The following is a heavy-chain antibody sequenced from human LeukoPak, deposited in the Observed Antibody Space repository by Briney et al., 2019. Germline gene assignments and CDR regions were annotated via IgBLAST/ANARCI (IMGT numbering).Heavy chain of an antibody. CDR3: ARGGELSNRIDY. D-gene: IGHD3-16*02. CDR2: INHSGST. V-gene: IGHV4-34*01. Sequence: SETLSLTCAVYGGSFSGYYWSWIRQPPGKGLEWIGEINHSGSTNYNPSLKSRVTISVDTSKNQFSLKLSSVTAADTVVYYCARGGELSNRIDYWGQGTLVTVSS. J-gene: IGHJ4*02. CDR1: GGSFSGYY.